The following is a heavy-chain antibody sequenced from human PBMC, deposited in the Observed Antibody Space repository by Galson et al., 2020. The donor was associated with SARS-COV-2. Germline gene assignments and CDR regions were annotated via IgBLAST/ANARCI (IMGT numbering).Heavy chain of an antibody. Sequence: SCAASGFTFSSYAMHWVRQAPGKGLEWVAVISYDGSNKYYADSVKGRFTISRDNSKNTLYLQMNSLRSEDTAVYYCARGGWRRGTGTTTVYSYYYMDVWGKGTTVTVSS. CDR2: ISYDGSNK. D-gene: IGHD1-7*01. V-gene: IGHV3-30*04. CDR1: GFTFSSYA. CDR3: ARGGWRRGTGTTTVYSYYYMDV. J-gene: IGHJ6*03.